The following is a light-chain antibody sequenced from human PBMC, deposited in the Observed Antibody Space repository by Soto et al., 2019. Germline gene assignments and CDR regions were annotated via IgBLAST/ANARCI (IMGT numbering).Light chain of an antibody. V-gene: IGKV1-5*03. Sequence: DIQMTQSPSTLSASVGDRVTITCRASQSISSWLSWYQQKPGKAPELLIYKASRLESGAPSRVSGSGAATEFTLTISSLQPDDFATYYCQQYNSYPCTFGQGTKVEIK. J-gene: IGKJ1*01. CDR3: QQYNSYPCT. CDR2: KAS. CDR1: QSISSW.